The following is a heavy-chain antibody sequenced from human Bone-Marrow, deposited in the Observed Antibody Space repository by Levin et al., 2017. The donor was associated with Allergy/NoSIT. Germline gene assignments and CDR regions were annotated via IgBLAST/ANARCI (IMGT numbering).Heavy chain of an antibody. CDR3: AKYVVVAEYDL. CDR1: GFDFSIYP. CDR2: ISRTGVST. V-gene: IGHV3-23*01. J-gene: IGHJ5*02. Sequence: GGSLRLSCVASGFDFSIYPMSWVRQAPGKGLEWVSSISRTGVSTYYADSVKGRFTISRDNSKNSLYLQMDSLRVEDSAVYYCAKYVVVAEYDLWGQGTLVTVSS. D-gene: IGHD2-15*01.